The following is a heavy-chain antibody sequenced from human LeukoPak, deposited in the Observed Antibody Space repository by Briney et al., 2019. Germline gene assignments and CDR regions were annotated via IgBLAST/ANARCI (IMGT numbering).Heavy chain of an antibody. J-gene: IGHJ4*02. CDR2: ISAYNGNT. Sequence: ASVKVSCKASGYTFTSYGISWVRQAPGQGLEWMGWISAYNGNTNYAQKLQGRVTMTTDTSTSTAYMELRSLRSDDTAVYYCARDGRISTVPPSGPAGHWGQGTLVTVSS. D-gene: IGHD4-17*01. CDR1: GYTFTSYG. CDR3: ARDGRISTVPPSGPAGH. V-gene: IGHV1-18*01.